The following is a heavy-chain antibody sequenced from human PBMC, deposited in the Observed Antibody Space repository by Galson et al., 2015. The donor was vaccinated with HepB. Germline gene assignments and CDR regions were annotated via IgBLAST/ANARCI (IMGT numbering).Heavy chain of an antibody. V-gene: IGHV3-30*18. CDR2: ISHDGTNT. Sequence: SLRLSCAASGFSISGYGFHWVRQAPGKGLEWVAVISHDGTNTYYIHSVKGRFTISRENFNNTPYLQMNSLRIEDTAVYYCAKDVGGSGLYGMDVWGQGTTVSVSS. CDR1: GFSISGYG. D-gene: IGHD3-10*01. CDR3: AKDVGGSGLYGMDV. J-gene: IGHJ6*02.